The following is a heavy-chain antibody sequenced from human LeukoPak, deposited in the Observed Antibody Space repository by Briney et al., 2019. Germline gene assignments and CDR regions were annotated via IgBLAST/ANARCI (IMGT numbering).Heavy chain of an antibody. CDR1: GGSIKSDY. Sequence: PSETLSLTCTVSGGSIKSDYWSWIRQPPGKGLEWIGHICNSGTTNYNPSLKSRVTMSVDTSKKQFSLKLTSVTVADTAVYYCARPQRGVYDFRVWGQGTTVTVSS. D-gene: IGHD3-3*01. V-gene: IGHV4-59*01. CDR2: ICNSGTT. J-gene: IGHJ6*02. CDR3: ARPQRGVYDFRV.